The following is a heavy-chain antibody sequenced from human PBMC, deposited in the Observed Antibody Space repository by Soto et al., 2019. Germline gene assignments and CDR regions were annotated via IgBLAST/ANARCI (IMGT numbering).Heavy chain of an antibody. CDR2: FYSGST. D-gene: IGHD6-13*01. J-gene: IGHJ5*02. Sequence: KPSETLSLTCTVSGGSVSSSSYYWGWIRQPPGKGLEWVGTFYSGSTYNNPSLKSRVTISVDTSKNQFSLKLSSVAAEDTAIYYCATTRGIAVGGSFDHWGQGTLVTVSS. CDR1: GGSVSSSSYY. V-gene: IGHV4-39*01. CDR3: ATTRGIAVGGSFDH.